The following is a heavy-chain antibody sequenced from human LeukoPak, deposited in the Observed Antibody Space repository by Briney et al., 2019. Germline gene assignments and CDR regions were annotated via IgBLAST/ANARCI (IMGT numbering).Heavy chain of an antibody. CDR3: AGEVRYCSSTSCMKGWFDP. J-gene: IGHJ5*02. CDR2: MNPKSGDT. D-gene: IGHD2-2*01. CDR1: GYTFTAYY. V-gene: IGHV1-8*02. Sequence: ASVKVSCKASGYTFTAYYVHWVRQATGQGLEWMGWMNPKSGDTGYAQNFQGRVSMTRSTSITTAYMELSSLRSEDTAVYYCAGEVRYCSSTSCMKGWFDPWDQGTLVTVSS.